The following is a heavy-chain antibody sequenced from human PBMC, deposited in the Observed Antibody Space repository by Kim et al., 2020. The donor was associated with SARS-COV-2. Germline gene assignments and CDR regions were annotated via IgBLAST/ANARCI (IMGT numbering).Heavy chain of an antibody. D-gene: IGHD3-10*01. V-gene: IGHV4-34*01. Sequence: SETLSLTCAVYGGSFSGYYWSWIRQPPGKGLEWIGEINHSGSINYNASLKSRVTISVDTSKNQFSLKLSSVTAADTAVYYCARTGSGSYLSWGQGTEVTVSS. J-gene: IGHJ4*02. CDR1: GGSFSGYY. CDR3: ARTGSGSYLS. CDR2: INHSGSI.